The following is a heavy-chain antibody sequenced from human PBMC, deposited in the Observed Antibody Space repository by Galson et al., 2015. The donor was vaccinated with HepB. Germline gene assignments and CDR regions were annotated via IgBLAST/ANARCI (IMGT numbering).Heavy chain of an antibody. J-gene: IGHJ4*02. D-gene: IGHD3-10*01. CDR2: IYYSGST. CDR3: YGSSTKNPRYFDY. CDR1: GGSISSRSYY. Sequence: ETLSLTCTVSGGSISSRSYYWGWIRQPPGKGLEWIGNIYYSGSTYYNPSLKSRVTISVDTSKNQFSLKLSSVTAADTAVYYCYGSSTKNPRYFDYWGQGTLVTVSS. V-gene: IGHV4-39*01.